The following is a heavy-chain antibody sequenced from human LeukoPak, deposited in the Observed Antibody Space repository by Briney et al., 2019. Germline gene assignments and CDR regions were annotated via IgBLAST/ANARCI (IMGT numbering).Heavy chain of an antibody. CDR3: AREPTYSSSWYTSCDY. J-gene: IGHJ4*02. V-gene: IGHV3-48*01. Sequence: PSETLSLTCSVSGGSISRYYWTWIRQPPGKGLEWVSYITLSSSSIYYADSVKGRFTISRDNAKNSLYLQMNSLRAEDTAVYYCAREPTYSSSWYTSCDYWGQGTLVTVSS. D-gene: IGHD6-13*01. CDR2: ITLSSSSI. CDR1: GGSISRYY.